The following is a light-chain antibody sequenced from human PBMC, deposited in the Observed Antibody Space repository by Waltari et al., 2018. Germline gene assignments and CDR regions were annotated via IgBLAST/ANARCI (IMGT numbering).Light chain of an antibody. CDR3: CSYVGPNTFWV. Sequence: QSALTQPRSVSGSPGPSVPISCTGTSSDVGGYNSVSWYQQDPGKAPKLMIYDINKRPSGVPDRFSGSKSGNTASLTISGVQAEDEADYYCCSYVGPNTFWVFGGGTKLTVL. J-gene: IGLJ3*02. CDR1: SSDVGGYNS. CDR2: DIN. V-gene: IGLV2-11*01.